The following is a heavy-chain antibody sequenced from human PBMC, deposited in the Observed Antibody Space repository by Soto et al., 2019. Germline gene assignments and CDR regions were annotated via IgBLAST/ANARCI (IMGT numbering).Heavy chain of an antibody. Sequence: ASVKVSCKASGYTFTSYGISWVRQAPGQGLEWMGWISAYNGNTNYAQKLQGRVTMTTDTSTSTAYMELRSLRSDDTAVYYCAREFGELLEGLYYYYYMDVWGKGTTVTVSS. CDR3: AREFGELLEGLYYYYYMDV. CDR1: GYTFTSYG. D-gene: IGHD3-10*01. V-gene: IGHV1-18*01. J-gene: IGHJ6*03. CDR2: ISAYNGNT.